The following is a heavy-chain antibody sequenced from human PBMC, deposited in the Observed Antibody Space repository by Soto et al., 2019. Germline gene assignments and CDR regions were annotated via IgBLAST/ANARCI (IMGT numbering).Heavy chain of an antibody. CDR3: ARDDSSGYFDS. CDR2: IIPILDVA. D-gene: IGHD3-22*01. CDR1: GGTFRTYT. Sequence: SVKVSCKTSGGTFRTYTINWVRQAPGQGLEWMGRIIPILDVANYAQKFQGRVTITADKSTSTAHMELRSLRSEDTAVYYCARDDSSGYFDSWGQGTLVTVSS. V-gene: IGHV1-69*04. J-gene: IGHJ4*02.